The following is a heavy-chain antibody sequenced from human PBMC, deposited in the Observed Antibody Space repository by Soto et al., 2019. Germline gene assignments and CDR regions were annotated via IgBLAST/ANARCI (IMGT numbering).Heavy chain of an antibody. Sequence: LRLSCAASGFDFSTYDMFWVRQPTGKGLEWVSAIGTKADTFYPDSVKGRFTISRENARNFLYLQMNSLRAGDTAVYYCARSPSGSYPSGNALDIWGQGTVVTVSS. J-gene: IGHJ3*02. D-gene: IGHD1-26*01. V-gene: IGHV3-13*01. CDR2: IGTKADT. CDR1: GFDFSTYD. CDR3: ARSPSGSYPSGNALDI.